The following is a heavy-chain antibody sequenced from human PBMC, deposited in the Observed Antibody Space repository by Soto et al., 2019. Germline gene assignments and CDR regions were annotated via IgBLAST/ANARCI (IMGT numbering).Heavy chain of an antibody. CDR1: GYSFTSYW. V-gene: IGHV5-51*01. D-gene: IGHD3-10*01. CDR3: ARHYYGSGSYYNNYYYYMDV. Sequence: PGESLKISCKGSGYSFTSYWIGWVRQMPGKGLEWMGIIYPGDSDTRYSPSFQGQVTISADKSISTAYLQWSSLKASDTAMYYCARHYYGSGSYYNNYYYYMDVWGKGTTVIVSS. CDR2: IYPGDSDT. J-gene: IGHJ6*03.